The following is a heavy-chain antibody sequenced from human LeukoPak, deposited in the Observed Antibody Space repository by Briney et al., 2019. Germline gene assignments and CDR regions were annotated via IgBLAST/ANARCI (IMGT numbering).Heavy chain of an antibody. D-gene: IGHD1-26*01. V-gene: IGHV4-34*01. J-gene: IGHJ3*02. CDR2: IYHSGNT. CDR3: ASSAELDAFDI. Sequence: SETLSLTCAVYGGSFSGYYWSWIRQPPGKGLEWIGEIYHSGNTNYNPSLKSRVTISVDKSKNQFSLKLTSVTAADTAVYYCASSAELDAFDIWGQGTLVTVSS. CDR1: GGSFSGYY.